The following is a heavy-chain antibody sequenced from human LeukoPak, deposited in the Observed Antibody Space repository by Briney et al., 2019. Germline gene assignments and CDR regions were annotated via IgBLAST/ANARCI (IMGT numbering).Heavy chain of an antibody. CDR3: AKLSITMTGGV. CDR2: ISSSGSTI. CDR1: GFTFSSYE. Sequence: GGSLRLSCAASGFTFSSYEMNWVRQAPGKRLEWVSYISSSGSTIYYADSVKGRFAISRDNAKNSLYLQMNSLRAEDTAVYYCAKLSITMTGGVWGKGTTVTISS. D-gene: IGHD3-10*02. J-gene: IGHJ6*04. V-gene: IGHV3-48*03.